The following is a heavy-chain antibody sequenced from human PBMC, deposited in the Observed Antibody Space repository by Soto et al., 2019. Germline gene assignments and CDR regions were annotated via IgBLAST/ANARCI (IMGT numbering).Heavy chain of an antibody. CDR3: ARGADWKPNSRGWFDP. D-gene: IGHD2-21*01. CDR1: SGSISSSNW. V-gene: IGHV4-4*02. CDR2: IYHSGST. Sequence: QVQLQESGPGLVKPSGTLSLTCAVSSGSISSSNWWSWVRQPPGKGLEWIGEIYHSGSTNYNPSLKSRVTISVDKSQNQFSLKLSSVTAADTAVYYCARGADWKPNSRGWFDPWGQGTLVTVSS. J-gene: IGHJ5*02.